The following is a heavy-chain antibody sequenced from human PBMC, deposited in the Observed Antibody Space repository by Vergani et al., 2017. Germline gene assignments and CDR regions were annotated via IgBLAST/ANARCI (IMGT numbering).Heavy chain of an antibody. Sequence: QLHLQESGPGLVKPSATLSLTCSVSGASIRIINYYWGWIRQPPGKGLEWIASIYYSGSTYYNPSLKSRVTISVDTSKNQFSLKLSSVTAADTAVYFCARNSTVEWLVKLGWIDPWGQGILVTVSS. D-gene: IGHD6-19*01. CDR3: ARNSTVEWLVKLGWIDP. CDR2: IYYSGST. J-gene: IGHJ5*02. CDR1: GASIRIINYY. V-gene: IGHV4-39*01.